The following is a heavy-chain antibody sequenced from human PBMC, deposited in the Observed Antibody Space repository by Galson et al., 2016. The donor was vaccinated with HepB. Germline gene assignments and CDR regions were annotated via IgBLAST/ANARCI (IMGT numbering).Heavy chain of an antibody. CDR2: ISYDGSNK. J-gene: IGHJ5*02. V-gene: IGHV3-30-3*02. CDR3: AKEEGSILRFLEWLSRLDP. D-gene: IGHD3-3*01. Sequence: QAPGKGLEWVGLISYDGSNKYYADSVKGRFTISRDNSKNTLYLQMNSLRVEDTAVYYCAKEEGSILRFLEWLSRLDPWGQGTLVTVSS.